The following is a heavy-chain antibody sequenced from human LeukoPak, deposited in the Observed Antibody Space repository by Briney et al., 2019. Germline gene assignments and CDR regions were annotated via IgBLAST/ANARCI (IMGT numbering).Heavy chain of an antibody. CDR2: ISDSGGRT. Sequence: GGSLRLSCAVSGITLSNYGMSWVRQAPGKGLEWVAGISDSGGRTNYADSVKGRFTISRDNPKNTLYLQMNSLRAEDTAVYFCAKRGVVSRVILVGFHKEAYYFDSWGQGALVTVFS. V-gene: IGHV3-23*01. CDR1: GITLSNYG. D-gene: IGHD3-22*01. CDR3: AKRGVVSRVILVGFHKEAYYFDS. J-gene: IGHJ4*02.